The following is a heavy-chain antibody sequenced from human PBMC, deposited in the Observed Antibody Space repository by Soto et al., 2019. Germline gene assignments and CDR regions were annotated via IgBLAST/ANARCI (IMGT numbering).Heavy chain of an antibody. Sequence: EVQLLESGGNLVQPGGSLRLSCAASGFTFSSYAMNWVRQAPGKGLEWVSVITSSGGNTKYEDSVKGRFTISRDNSKNTLYLQMNSLRAEDTAIYYCAKEAVGYLYWWGQGTLVTVSS. CDR2: ITSSGGNT. D-gene: IGHD6-25*01. J-gene: IGHJ4*02. CDR3: AKEAVGYLYW. V-gene: IGHV3-23*01. CDR1: GFTFSSYA.